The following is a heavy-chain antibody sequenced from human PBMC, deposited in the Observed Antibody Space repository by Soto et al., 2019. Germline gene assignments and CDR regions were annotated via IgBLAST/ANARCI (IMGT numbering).Heavy chain of an antibody. D-gene: IGHD1-26*01. CDR3: ASDNVGPCSGGGMDV. CDR1: GGSISSGGYY. J-gene: IGHJ6*02. V-gene: IGHV4-31*03. Sequence: QVQLQESGPGLVKPSQTLSLTCTVSGGSISSGGYYWNWIRQHPGKGLEWIGYIYYSGSTYYNPSLKSRLTIAVDTSKNQFSLKLTSVTAADTALYYCASDNVGPCSGGGMDVWGQGTTVTVSS. CDR2: IYYSGST.